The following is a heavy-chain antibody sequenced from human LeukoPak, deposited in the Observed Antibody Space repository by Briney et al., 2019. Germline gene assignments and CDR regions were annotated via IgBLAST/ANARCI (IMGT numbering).Heavy chain of an antibody. V-gene: IGHV3-9*01. CDR2: ISWNSGSI. Sequence: GRSLRLSCAASGFTFDDYAMHWVRQAPGKGLEWVSGISWNSGSIGYADSVKGRFTISRDNAKNSLYLQMNSLRAEDTALYYCAKDGAYDILTGYPDYWGQGNLVTVSS. CDR3: AKDGAYDILTGYPDY. D-gene: IGHD3-9*01. J-gene: IGHJ4*02. CDR1: GFTFDDYA.